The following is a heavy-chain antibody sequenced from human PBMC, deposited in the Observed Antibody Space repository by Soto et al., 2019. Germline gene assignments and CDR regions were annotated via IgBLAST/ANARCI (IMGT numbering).Heavy chain of an antibody. D-gene: IGHD6-13*01. CDR1: GYSFTSYW. V-gene: IGHV5-51*01. CDR3: ARHGNYFRAISSWIDY. CDR2: IYPGDSDT. Sequence: PGESLKISCKGSGYSFTSYWIGWVRQMPGKGLEWMGIIYPGDSDTRYSPSFQGQVTISADKSISTAYLQWSSLKASDTAMYYCARHGNYFRAISSWIDYWGQGTLVTVSS. J-gene: IGHJ4*02.